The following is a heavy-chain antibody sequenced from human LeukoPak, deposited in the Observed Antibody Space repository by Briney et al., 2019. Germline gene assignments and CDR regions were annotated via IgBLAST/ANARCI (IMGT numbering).Heavy chain of an antibody. D-gene: IGHD6-19*01. CDR1: GFTFSSYG. CDR3: AKATEDSGWAYFDY. Sequence: GLSLRLSCAASGFTFSSYGMHWVRQAPGKGLEWVAIISYDGSNKYYGDSVQGRFTISSDKYKNLLYLQMNSLRAEDTAVYYFAKATEDSGWAYFDYWGQGTLVTVSS. J-gene: IGHJ4*02. CDR2: ISYDGSNK. V-gene: IGHV3-30*18.